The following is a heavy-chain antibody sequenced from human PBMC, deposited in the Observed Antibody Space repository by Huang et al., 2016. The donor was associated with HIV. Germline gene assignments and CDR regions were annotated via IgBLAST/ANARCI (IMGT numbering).Heavy chain of an antibody. Sequence: QLQLQESGPGLVKPSETLSLTCTVAGGSIRSDNYYWGWCRQPPGTGLEWIGSLYYIGSTYYNPSLKRRVTITGDTAKNHFSLRMRSVTAADTAVYYCARLPGSITMIRGVITDPYWGQGTLVTVSS. CDR3: ARLPGSITMIRGVITDPY. D-gene: IGHD3-10*01. J-gene: IGHJ4*02. CDR2: LYYIGST. CDR1: GGSIRSDNYY. V-gene: IGHV4-39*02.